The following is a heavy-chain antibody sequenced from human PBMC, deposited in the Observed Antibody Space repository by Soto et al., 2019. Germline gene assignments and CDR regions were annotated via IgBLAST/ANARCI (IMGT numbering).Heavy chain of an antibody. CDR2: IYYSGST. V-gene: IGHV4-31*09. Sequence: SETLSHTCTVSGGSISRGGYYWSWIRQHPGKGLEWIGDIYYSGSTYYNPSLKGRVTISVDKSNNQFALTLKYVTAADTAVYYCATLPPRIEVTVLPIPTWGQGTLVTVSS. D-gene: IGHD2-15*01. J-gene: IGHJ5*02. CDR3: ATLPPRIEVTVLPIPT. CDR1: GGSISRGGYY.